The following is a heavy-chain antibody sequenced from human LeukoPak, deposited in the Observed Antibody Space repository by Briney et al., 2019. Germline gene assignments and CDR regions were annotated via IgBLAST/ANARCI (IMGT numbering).Heavy chain of an antibody. CDR1: GGSFSGYY. D-gene: IGHD2-15*01. J-gene: IGHJ4*02. CDR3: ARGGCSGGSCPLDF. V-gene: IGHV4-34*01. CDR2: INHSGST. Sequence: SETLSLTCAVYGGSFSGYYWSWIRQPPGKGLEWIGEINHSGSTYYNPSLTSRVTISVDTSKNQFSLKLSSVTAADTAVYYCARGGCSGGSCPLDFWGQGTLVTVSS.